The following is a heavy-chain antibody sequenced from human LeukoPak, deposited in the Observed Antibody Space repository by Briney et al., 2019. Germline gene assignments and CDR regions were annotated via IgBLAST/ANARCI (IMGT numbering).Heavy chain of an antibody. CDR3: ASGFCSGGSCYNDAFDI. V-gene: IGHV3-66*01. Sequence: GGSLRLSCAASGFTVSSNYMSWVRQAPGKGLEWVSVIYSGGSTFYADSVKGRFTISKDNSKNTLFLQMNSLRAEDTAVYCCASGFCSGGSCYNDAFDIWGQGTMVTVSS. J-gene: IGHJ3*02. CDR1: GFTVSSNY. CDR2: IYSGGST. D-gene: IGHD2-15*01.